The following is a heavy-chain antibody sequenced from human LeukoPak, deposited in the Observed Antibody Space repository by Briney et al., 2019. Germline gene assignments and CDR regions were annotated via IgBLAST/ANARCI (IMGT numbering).Heavy chain of an antibody. D-gene: IGHD3-10*01. J-gene: IGHJ5*02. CDR2: IYTSGST. V-gene: IGHV4-4*07. Sequence: PSETLSLTCTVSGGSISSYYWSWIRQPAGKGLEWIGRIYTSGSTNYNPSLKSRVTMSVDTSKNQFSLKLSSVTAADTAVYYCARDQVEYYGSGSYYGNWFDPWGQGTLVTVSS. CDR1: GGSISSYY. CDR3: ARDQVEYYGSGSYYGNWFDP.